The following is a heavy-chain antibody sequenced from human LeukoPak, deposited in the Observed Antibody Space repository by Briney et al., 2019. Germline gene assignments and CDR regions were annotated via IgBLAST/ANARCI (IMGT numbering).Heavy chain of an antibody. V-gene: IGHV1-18*01. J-gene: IGHJ4*02. CDR1: GFTFTSYG. CDR3: AREGSGYEKKFDY. Sequence: ASVKVSCKASGFTFTSYGINWVRQAPGQGLEWMGWISAYNSNTNYAQKVQGRVTMTTDTSTSTAYMELRSLRSDDTAVYYCAREGSGYEKKFDYWGQGTLVTVSS. D-gene: IGHD5-12*01. CDR2: ISAYNSNT.